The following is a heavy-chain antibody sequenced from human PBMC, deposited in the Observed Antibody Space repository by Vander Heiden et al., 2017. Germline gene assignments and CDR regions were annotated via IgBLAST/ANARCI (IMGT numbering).Heavy chain of an antibody. J-gene: IGHJ4*02. D-gene: IGHD2-2*01. CDR1: GYTFTDYE. Sequence: QVPLVLSGAEVKKPGASAQLTCKPSGYTFTDYEINWVRQAAGQGLEWVGWMDPKTGKTGYAQKFQGRVAMTRNTSITTASMELSSLRSEDTAVYYCARYCSSASCYKFDYWGQGTLVTVSS. CDR2: MDPKTGKT. CDR3: ARYCSSASCYKFDY. V-gene: IGHV1-8*01.